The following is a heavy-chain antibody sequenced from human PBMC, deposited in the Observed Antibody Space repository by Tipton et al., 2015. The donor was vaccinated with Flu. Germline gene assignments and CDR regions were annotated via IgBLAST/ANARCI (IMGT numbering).Heavy chain of an antibody. D-gene: IGHD3-22*01. Sequence: GLVKPSETLSLTCTVSGGSISSYYWSWIRQPPGKGLEWIGYIYYSGSTNYNPSLKSRVTISVDTSKNQFSLKLSSVTAADTAVYYCARSPTMIRPFFDYWGQGTLVTVSS. CDR3: ARSPTMIRPFFDY. J-gene: IGHJ4*02. CDR1: GGSISSYY. CDR2: IYYSGST. V-gene: IGHV4-59*01.